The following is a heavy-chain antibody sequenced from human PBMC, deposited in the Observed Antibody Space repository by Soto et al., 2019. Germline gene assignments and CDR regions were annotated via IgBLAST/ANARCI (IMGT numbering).Heavy chain of an antibody. CDR3: ARDHSFCSSTICYLDY. CDR2: ISSSSIYM. V-gene: IGHV3-21*01. Sequence: GGSLRLSCAASGFTFSNYYMNWVRQAPGKGLEWVSSISSSSIYMYYADSVKGRFTISRDNAKDSLYLQMNSLRAEDTAVYYCARDHSFCSSTICYLDYWGQGTLVTVSS. D-gene: IGHD2-2*01. J-gene: IGHJ4*02. CDR1: GFTFSNYY.